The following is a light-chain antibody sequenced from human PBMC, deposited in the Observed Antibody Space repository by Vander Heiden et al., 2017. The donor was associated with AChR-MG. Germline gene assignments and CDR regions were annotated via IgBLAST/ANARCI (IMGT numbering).Light chain of an antibody. J-gene: IGLJ2*01. CDR1: SGHRNYA. V-gene: IGLV4-69*01. CDR2: VTSDGSH. CDR3: QTWDSGMPVV. Sequence: QLVLSHSPSASAPLGASVTLPSTLGSGHRNYAIAWHQQLPGKGPRFLMKVTSDGSHNNGDGGPDRCSGSSSGAERYLTIASLQSADEADYYCQTWDSGMPVVFGGGTKLTVL.